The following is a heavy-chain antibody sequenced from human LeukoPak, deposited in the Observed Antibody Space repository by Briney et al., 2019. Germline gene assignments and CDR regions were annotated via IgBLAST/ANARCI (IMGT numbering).Heavy chain of an antibody. CDR3: ASLSPMGAYRRYYYYYYMDV. D-gene: IGHD1-26*01. J-gene: IGHJ6*03. CDR1: GGTFSSYA. CDR2: IIPIFGTA. Sequence: SVKVSCKASGGTFSSYAISWVRQAPGQGLEWMGGIIPIFGTANYPQKFQGRVTITADKSTSTAYMELSSLRSEDTAVYYCASLSPMGAYRRYYYYYYMDVWGKGTTVTVSS. V-gene: IGHV1-69*06.